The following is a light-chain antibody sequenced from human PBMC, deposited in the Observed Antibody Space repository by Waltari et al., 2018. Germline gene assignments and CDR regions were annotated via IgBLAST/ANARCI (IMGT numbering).Light chain of an antibody. J-gene: IGKJ1*01. Sequence: EIVLTQSPGTLPLSPGERATLSCRASQSVSRTLAWYQQKTGQAPRLLIYGASTRATGIPERFSGGGSGTDFSLTISRLEPEDFAVYYCQHYVRLPATFGQGTKVEIK. V-gene: IGKV3-20*01. CDR1: QSVSRT. CDR2: GAS. CDR3: QHYVRLPAT.